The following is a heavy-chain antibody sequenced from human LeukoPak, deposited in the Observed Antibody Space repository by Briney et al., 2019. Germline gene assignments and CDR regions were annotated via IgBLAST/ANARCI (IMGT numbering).Heavy chain of an antibody. D-gene: IGHD2-15*01. Sequence: GGSLRLSCAASGFTFSSYAMSWVRQAPGKGLEWVSAISGSGGSTYYADSVKGRFTISRDNSKDTLYLQMNSLRAEDTAVYYCATNPSHIVVVVAATPGNWFDPWGQGTLVTVSS. J-gene: IGHJ5*02. V-gene: IGHV3-23*01. CDR2: ISGSGGST. CDR1: GFTFSSYA. CDR3: ATNPSHIVVVVAATPGNWFDP.